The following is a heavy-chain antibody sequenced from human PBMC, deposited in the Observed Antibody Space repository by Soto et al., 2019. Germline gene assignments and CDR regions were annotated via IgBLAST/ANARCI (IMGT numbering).Heavy chain of an antibody. Sequence: HPXGSLRLSCTTSGFTFGDYALSWVRQAPGKGLEWVGFIRRNAYGGTTDYAASVKGRFTISRDDSKSIAYLQMNSLRTEDTALYYCTRASSLDFDFWGQGTLVTVSS. D-gene: IGHD3-16*01. V-gene: IGHV3-49*04. CDR2: IRRNAYGGTT. CDR1: GFTFGDYA. CDR3: TRASSLDFDF. J-gene: IGHJ4*02.